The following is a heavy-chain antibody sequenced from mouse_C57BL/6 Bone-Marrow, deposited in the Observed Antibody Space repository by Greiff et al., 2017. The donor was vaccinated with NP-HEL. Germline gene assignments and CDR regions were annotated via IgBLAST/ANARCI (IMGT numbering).Heavy chain of an antibody. CDR1: YTFTDYYM. J-gene: IGHJ2*01. D-gene: IGHD1-1*01. Sequence: VQLQQSGPELVKPGASVKMSCKASGYTFTDYYMHWVKQKPGKGLEWIGEIYPGSGNTYYNEKFKGKATLTADTSSSTAYMQLSSLTSEDSVVYFCARKTTVAPYYFDYWGQGTTLTVSS. CDR3: RKTTVAPYYFDY. CDR2: YPGSGNTY. V-gene: IGHV1-83*01.